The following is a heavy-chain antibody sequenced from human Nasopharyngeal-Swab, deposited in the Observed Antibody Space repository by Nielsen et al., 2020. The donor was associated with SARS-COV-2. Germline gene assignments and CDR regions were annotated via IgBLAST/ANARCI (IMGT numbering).Heavy chain of an antibody. J-gene: IGHJ4*02. Sequence: SETLSLTCTVSGGSISSSSYYWGWIRQPPGKGLEWIGSIHYSGSTYYNPSLKSRVTISVDTSKNQFSLKLSSVTAADTAVYYCARLSKRFGDPPGYWGQGTLVTVSS. V-gene: IGHV4-39*01. D-gene: IGHD3-10*01. CDR3: ARLSKRFGDPPGY. CDR1: GGSISSSSYY. CDR2: IHYSGST.